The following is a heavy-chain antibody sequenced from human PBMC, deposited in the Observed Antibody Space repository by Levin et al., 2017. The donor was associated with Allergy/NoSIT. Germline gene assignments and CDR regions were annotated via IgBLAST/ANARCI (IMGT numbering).Heavy chain of an antibody. CDR2: IYYSGNT. Sequence: SQTLSLTCIVSGGSISSYHWSWIRQPPGKGLEWIGYIYYSGNTNYNPSLKSRVTISVDTSKNQFSLTLNSVTAADTAVYYCARDRVVASSGTYYYYGMAGWGQGTTVTVSS. D-gene: IGHD2-15*01. CDR1: GGSISSYH. J-gene: IGHJ6*02. V-gene: IGHV4-59*01. CDR3: ARDRVVASSGTYYYYGMAG.